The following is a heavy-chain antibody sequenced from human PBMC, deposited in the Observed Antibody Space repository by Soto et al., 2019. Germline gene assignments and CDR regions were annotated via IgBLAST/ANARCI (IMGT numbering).Heavy chain of an antibody. Sequence: QVQLVQSGAEVKKPGSSVKVSCKASGGTFSSYAISWVRQAPGQGLEWMGGIIPIFGTANYAQKFQGRVTITADESTSTAYMELSSLRSEETAVYYCASYYYGSGSYRVGYYYYGMDVWGQGTTVTVSS. CDR2: IIPIFGTA. D-gene: IGHD3-10*01. CDR1: GGTFSSYA. J-gene: IGHJ6*02. V-gene: IGHV1-69*01. CDR3: ASYYYGSGSYRVGYYYYGMDV.